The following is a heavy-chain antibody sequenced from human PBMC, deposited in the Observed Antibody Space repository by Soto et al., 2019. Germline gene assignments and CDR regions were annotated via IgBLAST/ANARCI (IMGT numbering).Heavy chain of an antibody. Sequence: VQLSESGGGLVQPGGSLTLSCAASGFTFSSFAMNWVRQAPGKGLEWVAVISGNATSTYYADSVKGRFTISRDNSNSTLFLQMDTLRAEDTAVYFCAKDVSRYLQWPRLSFDPWGQGTLVTVSS. D-gene: IGHD3-3*01. J-gene: IGHJ5*02. V-gene: IGHV3-23*01. CDR2: ISGNATST. CDR3: AKDVSRYLQWPRLSFDP. CDR1: GFTFSSFA.